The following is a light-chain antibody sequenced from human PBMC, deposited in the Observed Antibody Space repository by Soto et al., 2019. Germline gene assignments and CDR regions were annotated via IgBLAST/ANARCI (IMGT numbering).Light chain of an antibody. V-gene: IGKV3-20*01. CDR3: QQFGPSLWT. J-gene: IGKJ1*01. Sequence: EIVLTQSPGTLSLSPGERATLSCRASQSVSSSYLVWYQQKPGQAPRLLIYGASTRATDIPDRFSGSGSGTDFTLTISRLEPEDFAVYYCQQFGPSLWTFGQGTKVEIK. CDR2: GAS. CDR1: QSVSSSY.